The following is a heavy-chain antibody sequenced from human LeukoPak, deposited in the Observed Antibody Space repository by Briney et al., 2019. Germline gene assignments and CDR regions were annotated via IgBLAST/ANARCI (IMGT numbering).Heavy chain of an antibody. J-gene: IGHJ4*02. CDR3: AKSVVGCGNSGWTQFDY. V-gene: IGHV3-30*18. Sequence: GRSLRLSCAASGFTFSSYGMHWVRQAPGKGLEWVAVISYDGSNKYYADSVKGRFTISRDNSKNTLNLQMDSLRAEDTAVYYCAKSVVGCGNSGWTQFDYWGQGTLVTVSS. CDR2: ISYDGSNK. CDR1: GFTFSSYG. D-gene: IGHD6-19*01.